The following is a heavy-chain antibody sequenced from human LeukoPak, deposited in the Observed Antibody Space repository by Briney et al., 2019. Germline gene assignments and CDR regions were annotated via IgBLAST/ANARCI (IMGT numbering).Heavy chain of an antibody. CDR1: GYSFNTYW. V-gene: IGHV5-51*01. CDR2: IYPGDSDT. Sequence: GESLKISCKGSGYSFNTYWIAWVRQMPGKGLEWMGIIYPGDSDTRYSPSFQGQVTISVDKSISTAYLQWSSLKASDTAMYYCARHPVRGLIGSFDYWGQGSLVTVSS. J-gene: IGHJ4*02. D-gene: IGHD3-10*01. CDR3: ARHPVRGLIGSFDY.